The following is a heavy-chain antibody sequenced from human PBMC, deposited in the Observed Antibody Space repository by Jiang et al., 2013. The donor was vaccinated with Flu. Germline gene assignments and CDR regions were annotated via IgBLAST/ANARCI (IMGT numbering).Heavy chain of an antibody. CDR2: IWYDGSNK. D-gene: IGHD2-21*02. CDR3: AKDRAAYCGGDCYSGVGY. Sequence: LVESGGGVVPPGGSLRLSCAASGFTFSSYGMHWVRQAPGKGLEWVAVIWYDGSNKYYADSVKGRFTISRDNSKNTLYLQMNSLRAEDTAVYYCAKDRAAYCGGDCYSGVGYWGQGTLVTVSS. CDR1: GFTFSSYG. V-gene: IGHV3-30*02. J-gene: IGHJ4*02.